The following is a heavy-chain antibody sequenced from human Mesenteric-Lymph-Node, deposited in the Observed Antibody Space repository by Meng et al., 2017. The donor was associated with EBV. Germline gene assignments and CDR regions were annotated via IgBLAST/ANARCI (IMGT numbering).Heavy chain of an antibody. CDR2: ISGSSGTT. Sequence: EVQLLESGGGLVQPGGSIRLSCAASGFTFSSYVMSWVRQAPGKGLAWVSAISGSSGTTYYADSVKGRFTITRDNSKNTLYLQTSSLRAEDTAVYCIAVQGDTMVIEHWGQGTLVTVSS. D-gene: IGHD3-10*01. CDR1: GFTFSSYV. J-gene: IGHJ1*01. V-gene: IGHV3-23*01. CDR3: AVQGDTMVIEH.